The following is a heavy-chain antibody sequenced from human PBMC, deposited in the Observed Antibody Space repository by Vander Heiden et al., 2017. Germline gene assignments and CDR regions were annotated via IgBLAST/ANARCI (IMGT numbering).Heavy chain of an antibody. CDR2: IYPDDSDT. D-gene: IGHD3-10*01. Sequence: EVQLVQSGAEVKKAGESLKISCEVFGYSCSTHWIGWVRQMPGKGLEWMGIIYPDDSDTRYSPSFQGQVTISADKSISTAYLQWSSLKASDTAIYYCARCPQRGGSGIPSFDHWGQGTLVTVSP. J-gene: IGHJ4*02. CDR1: GYSCSTHW. CDR3: ARCPQRGGSGIPSFDH. V-gene: IGHV5-51*01.